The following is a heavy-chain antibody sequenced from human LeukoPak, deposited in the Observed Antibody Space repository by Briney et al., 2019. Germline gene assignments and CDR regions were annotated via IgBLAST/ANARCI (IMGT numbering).Heavy chain of an antibody. J-gene: IGHJ4*02. V-gene: IGHV3-11*01. Sequence: PGGSLRLSCAASGFTFSSYAMSWIRQAPGKGLEWVSYISSSGSTIYYAGSVKGRFTISRDNAKNSLYLQMNSLRAEDTAVYYCARGVYGYCSGGSCHPLQFDYWGQGTLVTVSS. CDR1: GFTFSSYA. CDR3: ARGVYGYCSGGSCHPLQFDY. D-gene: IGHD2-15*01. CDR2: ISSSGSTI.